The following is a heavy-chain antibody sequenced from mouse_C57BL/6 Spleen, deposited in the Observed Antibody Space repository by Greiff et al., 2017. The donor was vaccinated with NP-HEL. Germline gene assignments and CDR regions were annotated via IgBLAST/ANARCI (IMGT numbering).Heavy chain of an antibody. V-gene: IGHV1-80*01. CDR2: IYPGDGDT. CDR1: GYAFSSYW. Sequence: QVQLQQSGAELVKPGASVKISCKASGYAFSSYWMNSVKQRPGKGLEWIGQIYPGDGDTNYNGKFKGKATLTADKSSSTAYMQLSSLTSEDSAVYFCARSSYGTNYAMDYWGQGTSVTVSS. J-gene: IGHJ4*01. CDR3: ARSSYGTNYAMDY. D-gene: IGHD2-1*01.